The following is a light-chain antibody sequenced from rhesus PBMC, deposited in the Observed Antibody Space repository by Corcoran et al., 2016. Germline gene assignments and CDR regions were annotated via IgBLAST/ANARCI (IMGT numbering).Light chain of an antibody. CDR2: RNN. CDR1: SNNVGHQG. CDR3: SAWDSSLSAYI. V-gene: IGLV10-114*01. J-gene: IGLJ1*01. Sequence: QAGLTQPPSVSKGLRQTATLTCTGNSNNVGHQGAAWLQQHQGHPPKLLSYRNNNRPSGISERFSASRSGNTVSLTITGLQPEDEAGYYCSAWDSSLSAYIFGSGTRLTVL.